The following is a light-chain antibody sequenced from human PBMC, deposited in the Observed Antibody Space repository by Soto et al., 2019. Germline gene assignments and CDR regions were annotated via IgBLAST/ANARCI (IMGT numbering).Light chain of an antibody. CDR3: CSYAGGRTFVV. V-gene: IGLV2-23*02. CDR1: SSDIGSYNL. Sequence: HSVLSQPASVSGSPGQSVTISCTGTSSDIGSYNLVSWYHHHPGQAPKLVIYEVNKRPSVDSNRFSGSKSGNTASLTIAGLQPEDEGEYYCCSYAGGRTFVVFGGGTKLTVL. CDR2: EVN. J-gene: IGLJ3*02.